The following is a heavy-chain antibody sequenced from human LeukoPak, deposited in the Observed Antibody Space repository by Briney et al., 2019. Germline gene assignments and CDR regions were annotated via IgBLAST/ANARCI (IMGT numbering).Heavy chain of an antibody. CDR1: GFTFSSYG. D-gene: IGHD2-2*01. CDR3: AKGYCSSTSCYRRPFDY. V-gene: IGHV3-30*02. J-gene: IGHJ4*02. CDR2: IRYDGSNK. Sequence: PGGSLRLSCAASGFTFSSYGMHWVRQAPGKGLEWVAFIRYDGSNKYYADSVKGRFTISRDNSKNTLYLQMNSLRAGDTAVYYCAKGYCSSTSCYRRPFDYWGQGTLVTVSS.